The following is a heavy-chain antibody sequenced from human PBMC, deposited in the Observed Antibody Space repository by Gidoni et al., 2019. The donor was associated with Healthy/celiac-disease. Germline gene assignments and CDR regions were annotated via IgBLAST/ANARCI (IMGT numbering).Heavy chain of an antibody. Sequence: GLVKPSETLSLTCTVSGGSISSSSYYWGWIRQPPGKGLEWIGSIYYSGSTYYNPSLKSRVTISVDTSKNQFSLKLSSVTAADTAVYYCARHIVVVTAIQNCFDPWGQGTLVTVSS. CDR3: ARHIVVVTAIQNCFDP. CDR2: IYYSGST. CDR1: GGSISSSSYY. J-gene: IGHJ5*02. V-gene: IGHV4-39*01. D-gene: IGHD2-21*02.